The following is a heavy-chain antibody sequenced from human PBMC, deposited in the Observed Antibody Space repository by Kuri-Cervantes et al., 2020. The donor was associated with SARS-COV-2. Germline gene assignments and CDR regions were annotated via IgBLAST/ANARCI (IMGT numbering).Heavy chain of an antibody. D-gene: IGHD5-18*01. CDR1: GFTFSSYA. CDR2: ISGSGGST. CDR3: ANNLEGYSYGPFDY. V-gene: IGHV3-23*01. Sequence: GESLKISCAASGFTFSSYAMSWVRQAPGKGLEWASAISGSGGSTYYADSVKGRFTISRDNSKNTLYLQMNSLRAEDTAVYYCANNLEGYSYGPFDYWGQGTLVTVSS. J-gene: IGHJ4*02.